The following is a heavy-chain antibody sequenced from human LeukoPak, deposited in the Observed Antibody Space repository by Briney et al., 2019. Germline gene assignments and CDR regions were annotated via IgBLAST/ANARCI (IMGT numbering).Heavy chain of an antibody. J-gene: IGHJ4*02. Sequence: PGGSLRLSCAASGFTFSSYWMHWVRQDPGKGLVWVSRISSDESSTSYADSVKGRFTISRDNAKNTLYLQMNSLRAEGTALYYCARGGHHYHSSGYYGGTNFDYWGQGTLVTVSS. V-gene: IGHV3-74*01. D-gene: IGHD3-22*01. CDR3: ARGGHHYHSSGYYGGTNFDY. CDR2: ISSDESST. CDR1: GFTFSSYW.